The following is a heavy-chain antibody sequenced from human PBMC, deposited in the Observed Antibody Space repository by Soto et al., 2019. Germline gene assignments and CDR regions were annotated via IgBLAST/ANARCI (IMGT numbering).Heavy chain of an antibody. CDR2: IYHSGST. D-gene: IGHD3-9*01. Sequence: SETLSLTCAVSGGSISSSNWWSWVRQPPGKGLEWIGEIYHSGSTNYNPSLKSRVTISVDTSKNQFSLKLSSVTAADTAVYYCARSGYFDWLLNGWFDPWGQGTLVTVSS. CDR3: ARSGYFDWLLNGWFDP. CDR1: GGSISSSNW. V-gene: IGHV4-4*02. J-gene: IGHJ5*02.